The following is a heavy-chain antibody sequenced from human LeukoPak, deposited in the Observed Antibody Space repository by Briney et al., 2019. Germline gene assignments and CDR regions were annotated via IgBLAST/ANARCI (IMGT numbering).Heavy chain of an antibody. J-gene: IGHJ4*02. CDR1: VYTFTGYY. Sequence: GASVNVSCKGSVYTFTGYYMHWVRQAPGQGLEWMGLINPNSGGTNYAQKFQGRVTMTRDTSISTAYMELSRLRSDDTAVYYCARDPVEMATTEFDYWGQGTLVTVSS. CDR2: INPNSGGT. CDR3: ARDPVEMATTEFDY. V-gene: IGHV1-2*02. D-gene: IGHD5-24*01.